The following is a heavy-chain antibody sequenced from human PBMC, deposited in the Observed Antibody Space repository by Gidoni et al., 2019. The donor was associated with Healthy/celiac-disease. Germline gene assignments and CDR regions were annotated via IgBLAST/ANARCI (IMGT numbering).Heavy chain of an antibody. CDR1: GGIFSSYA. Sequence: QVQLVQSGAEVKKPGSSVKVSCKASGGIFSSYAIRWVRQAPGQGLEWMGGIIPIFGTATYAQKFQVSVTITADESTSTAYMELSSLGSEDTAVYYCARDPPYGGYVTHFDYWGQGTLVTVSS. V-gene: IGHV1-69*01. D-gene: IGHD5-12*01. CDR2: IIPIFGTA. CDR3: ARDPPYGGYVTHFDY. J-gene: IGHJ4*02.